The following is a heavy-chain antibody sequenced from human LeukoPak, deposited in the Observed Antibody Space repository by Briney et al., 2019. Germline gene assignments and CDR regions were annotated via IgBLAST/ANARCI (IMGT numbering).Heavy chain of an antibody. CDR2: IYPADSDT. CDR1: GYSFSTYW. CDR3: ARLAGSGTYHPLDY. Sequence: HGESLKISCEGSGYSFSTYWTAWVRQMPGKGLEWMGIIYPADSDTRYSPSFQGQVTVSADKSSATAYLHWSSLKASDTAMYYCARLAGSGTYHPLDYWGQGTLVTVSS. D-gene: IGHD1-26*01. J-gene: IGHJ4*02. V-gene: IGHV5-51*01.